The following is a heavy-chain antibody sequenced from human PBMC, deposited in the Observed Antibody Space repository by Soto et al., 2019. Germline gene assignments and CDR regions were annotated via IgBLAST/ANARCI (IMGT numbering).Heavy chain of an antibody. V-gene: IGHV1-18*01. J-gene: IGHJ4*02. Sequence: QVQLVQSGAEVKKPGASVKVSCKASGYTFTSYAINWVRQAPGQGLVWMGWISAYNGNTIYAQKLQDRVTMTTDTSTSTAYMELRSLRSDDTAVYYCARDAGSGSYYPFDYWGQGTLVTVSS. CDR3: ARDAGSGSYYPFDY. CDR1: GYTFTSYA. D-gene: IGHD3-10*01. CDR2: ISAYNGNT.